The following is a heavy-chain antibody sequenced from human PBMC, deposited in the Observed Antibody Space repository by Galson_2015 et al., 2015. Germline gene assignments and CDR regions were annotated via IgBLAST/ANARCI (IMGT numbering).Heavy chain of an antibody. V-gene: IGHV1-3*01. D-gene: IGHD4-17*01. CDR3: ARPLYGRGGFDY. J-gene: IGHJ4*02. CDR1: GYIFTSYA. Sequence: SVKVSCKASGYIFTSYAMHWARQAPGQRLEWLGWINGGNNNTKSSRTLQERVNFTMYPSARTAYMELMSLRSEDTAVYFCARPLYGRGGFDYWGQGTLVTVSS. CDR2: INGGNNNT.